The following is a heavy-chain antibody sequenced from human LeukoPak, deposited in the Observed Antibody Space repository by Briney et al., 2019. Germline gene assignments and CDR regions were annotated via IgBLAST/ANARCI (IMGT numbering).Heavy chain of an antibody. CDR3: ARQGSGNYLSPVNY. CDR2: IYYSGST. J-gene: IGHJ4*02. V-gene: IGHV4-39*01. D-gene: IGHD1-26*01. CDR1: GDSISSSSYY. Sequence: SETLSLTCTVSGDSISSSSYYWGWIRQPPGKGLEWIGTIYYSGSTYYNPSLKSRVTISVDTSKNQFSLKLSSVTAADTAVYYCARQGSGNYLSPVNYWGQGTLVTVSS.